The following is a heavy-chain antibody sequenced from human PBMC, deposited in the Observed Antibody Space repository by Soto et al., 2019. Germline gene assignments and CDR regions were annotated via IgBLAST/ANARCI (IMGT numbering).Heavy chain of an antibody. CDR2: IIPIFGTA. D-gene: IGHD3-22*01. CDR1: GVRFGSHS. V-gene: IGHV1-69*13. CDR3: PRVRTYYYDSSGPPGFDY. Sequence: SVEASSKEPGVRFGSHSRRSVRQSPEQALEWMGGIIPIFGTANYAQKFQGRVTITADESTSTAYMELSSLRSEDTAVYHRPRVRTYYYDSSGPPGFDYRGEGILPTGSS. J-gene: IGHJ4*02.